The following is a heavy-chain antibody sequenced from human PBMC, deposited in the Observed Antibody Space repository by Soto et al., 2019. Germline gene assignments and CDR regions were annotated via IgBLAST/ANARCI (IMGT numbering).Heavy chain of an antibody. CDR2: VSVSGGTT. D-gene: IGHD3-22*01. CDR1: GFMFNNYA. V-gene: IGHV3-23*01. CDR3: AKGLYYYDSSGYRLFDY. Sequence: GGSLRLSCAASGFMFNNYAMSWVRQAPGKGLEWVSTVSVSGGTTYYADSLKGRFTISRDNSKKTVCLQMNRLRADDTAIYYCAKGLYYYDSSGYRLFDYWGQGTLVTVSS. J-gene: IGHJ4*02.